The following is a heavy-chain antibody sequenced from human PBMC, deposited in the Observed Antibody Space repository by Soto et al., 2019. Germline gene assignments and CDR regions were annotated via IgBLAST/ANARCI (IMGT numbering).Heavy chain of an antibody. Sequence: QVQLVQSGAEVKKPGASVKVSCKASGYTFTSYGISWVRQAPGQGLEWMGWISAYNGNTNYAQKLQGRVTMTTDTSPSTAYMELRSLRSDDTAVYYCARDRNYYESSGYSDSWGQGTLVTVSS. J-gene: IGHJ4*02. CDR3: ARDRNYYESSGYSDS. CDR2: ISAYNGNT. CDR1: GYTFTSYG. D-gene: IGHD3-22*01. V-gene: IGHV1-18*01.